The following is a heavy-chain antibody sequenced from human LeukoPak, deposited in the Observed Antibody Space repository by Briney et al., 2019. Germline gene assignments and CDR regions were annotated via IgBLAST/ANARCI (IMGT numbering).Heavy chain of an antibody. Sequence: ASVKVSCKASGYTFTSYGISWVRQAPGQGLEWMGWISAYNGNTNYAQKLQGRVTMTTDTSTSTAYMELRSLRSDDTAVYYCARDRKGALWFGELLHFDYWGQGTLVTVSS. CDR3: ARDRKGALWFGELLHFDY. J-gene: IGHJ4*02. V-gene: IGHV1-18*01. CDR1: GYTFTSYG. CDR2: ISAYNGNT. D-gene: IGHD3-10*01.